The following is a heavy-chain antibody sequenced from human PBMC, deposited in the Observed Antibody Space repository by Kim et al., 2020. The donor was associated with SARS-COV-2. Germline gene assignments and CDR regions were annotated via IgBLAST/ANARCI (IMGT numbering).Heavy chain of an antibody. Sequence: GGSLRLSCAASGFTFDDYTMHWVRQAPGKGLEWVSLISWDGGSTYYADSVKGRFTISRDNSKNSLYLQMNSLRTEDTALYYCAKDIRCSSTSCYPYGMDVWGQGTTVTVSS. CDR1: GFTFDDYT. J-gene: IGHJ6*02. V-gene: IGHV3-43*01. CDR2: ISWDGGST. D-gene: IGHD2-2*01. CDR3: AKDIRCSSTSCYPYGMDV.